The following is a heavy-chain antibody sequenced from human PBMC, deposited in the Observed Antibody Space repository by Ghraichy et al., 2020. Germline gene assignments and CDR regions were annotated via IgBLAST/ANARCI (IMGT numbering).Heavy chain of an antibody. CDR3: ARHDYGGNSAYFQL. J-gene: IGHJ1*01. D-gene: IGHD4-23*01. CDR2: IYYSGST. Sequence: ETLSLTCTVSGGSVSGYYWSWIRQPPGKGLEWIGYIYYSGSTYYNPSLKSRVTISVDTSKNQFSLKLSSVTAADTAVYYCARHDYGGNSAYFQLWGQGTLVTVSS. CDR1: GGSVSGYY. V-gene: IGHV4-59*02.